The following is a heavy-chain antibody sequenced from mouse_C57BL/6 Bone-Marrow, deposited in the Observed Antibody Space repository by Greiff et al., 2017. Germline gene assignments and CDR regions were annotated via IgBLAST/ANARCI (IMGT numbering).Heavy chain of an antibody. CDR3: ARWDGYYWYFDV. CDR1: GYTFTSYW. CDR2: IHPNSGST. D-gene: IGHD2-3*01. Sequence: QVQLQQPGAELVKPGASVKLSCKASGYTFTSYWMHWVKQRPGQGLEWIGMIHPNSGSTNYNEKFKSKATLTVDKSSSTAYMQISSLTSEDSAVYYCARWDGYYWYFDVWGTGTTVTVSS. V-gene: IGHV1-64*01. J-gene: IGHJ1*03.